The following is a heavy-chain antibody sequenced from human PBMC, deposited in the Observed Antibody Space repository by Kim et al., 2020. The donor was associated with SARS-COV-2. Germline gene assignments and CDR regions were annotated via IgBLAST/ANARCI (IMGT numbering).Heavy chain of an antibody. CDR3: ARGLKGSYGLYV. V-gene: IGHV3-74*03. CDR2: ISTDGSIT. CDR1: GFTFSTFW. D-gene: IGHD3-10*01. Sequence: GGSLRLSCAASGFTFSTFWMHWVLQAPGKGLVWVSRISTDGSITMYADSVKGRFTISRDNAKNTLSLQVDSLRAEDTAVYYCARGLKGSYGLYVWGQGTT. J-gene: IGHJ6*02.